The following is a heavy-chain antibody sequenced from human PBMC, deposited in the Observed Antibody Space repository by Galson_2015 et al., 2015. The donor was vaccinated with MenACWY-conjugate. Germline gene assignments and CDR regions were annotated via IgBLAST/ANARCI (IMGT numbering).Heavy chain of an antibody. CDR2: IYYSGST. CDR3: ARSRPLVINSPHFDY. V-gene: IGHV4-59*08. Sequence: SETLSLTCTVSGGSISSYYWSWIRQPPGKGLEWIGYIYYSGSTNYNPSLKSRVTISVDTSKNQFSLKLSSVTAADTAVYYCARSRPLVINSPHFDYWGQGTLVTVSS. J-gene: IGHJ4*02. CDR1: GGSISSYY. D-gene: IGHD2-21*01.